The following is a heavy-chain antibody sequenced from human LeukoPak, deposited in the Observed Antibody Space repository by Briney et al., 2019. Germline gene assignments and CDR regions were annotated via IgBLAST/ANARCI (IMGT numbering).Heavy chain of an antibody. CDR3: ARYCGGDCYSGFDY. Sequence: SETLSLTCTVSGGSISSYYWSWIRQPPGKGLEWIGYIYYSGSTNYNPSLKSRVTISVDTSENQFSLKLSSVTAADTAVYYCARYCGGDCYSGFDYWGQGTLVTVSS. D-gene: IGHD2-21*02. V-gene: IGHV4-59*08. CDR1: GGSISSYY. J-gene: IGHJ4*02. CDR2: IYYSGST.